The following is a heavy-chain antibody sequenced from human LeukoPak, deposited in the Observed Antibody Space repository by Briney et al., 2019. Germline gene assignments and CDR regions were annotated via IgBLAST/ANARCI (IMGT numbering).Heavy chain of an antibody. CDR3: AKESSGGWYFDY. V-gene: IGHV3-23*01. CDR2: IPASGGST. CDR1: GFTFSSNV. J-gene: IGHJ4*02. Sequence: PGGSLRLSGAASGFTFSSNVMMWVRQAPGKGLEWVSSIPASGGSTYYADSVKGRFTISRDNSKNSLYLQMNSLRAKDTAVYYCAKESSGGWYFDYWGQGTLVTVSS. D-gene: IGHD6-19*01.